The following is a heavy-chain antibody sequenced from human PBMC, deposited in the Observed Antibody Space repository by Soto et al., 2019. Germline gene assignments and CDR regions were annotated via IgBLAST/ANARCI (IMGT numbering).Heavy chain of an antibody. Sequence: QVQLVESGGGVVQPGRSLRLSCAASGFTFSSYGMHWVRQAPGQGLEWVAVIWYDGSNKYYADSVKGRFTISRDNSKNTLYLQMNSLRAEDTAVYYCARDSNYDSSGYRTDYWGQGTLVTVSS. D-gene: IGHD3-22*01. CDR1: GFTFSSYG. CDR3: ARDSNYDSSGYRTDY. V-gene: IGHV3-33*01. J-gene: IGHJ4*02. CDR2: IWYDGSNK.